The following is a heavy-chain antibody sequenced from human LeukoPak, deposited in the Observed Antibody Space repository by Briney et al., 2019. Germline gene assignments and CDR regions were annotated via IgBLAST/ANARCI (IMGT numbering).Heavy chain of an antibody. J-gene: IGHJ4*02. CDR2: INPNSGGT. CDR3: ARVPTATYDFWSGYYWVFDY. D-gene: IGHD3-3*01. V-gene: IGHV1-2*02. Sequence: VASVKVSCKASGYTFTGYYMHWVRQAPGQGLEWMGWINPNSGGTNYAQKLQGRVTMTTDTSTSTAYMELRSLRSDDTAVYYCARVPTATYDFWSGYYWVFDYWGQGTLVTVSS. CDR1: GYTFTGYY.